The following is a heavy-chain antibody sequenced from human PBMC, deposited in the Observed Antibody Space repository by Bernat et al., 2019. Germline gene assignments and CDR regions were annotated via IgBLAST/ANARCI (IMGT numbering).Heavy chain of an antibody. CDR1: GFTFSNAW. Sequence: EVQLVESGGGLVKPGGSLRLSCAASGFTFSNAWMNWVRQAPGKGLEWVGRIRSITDGGTTDYAAPVQGRFTISRDDSKNTLYLQMNSLRAEDTAVYYCARAMVGTPSFDYWGQGTLVTVSS. V-gene: IGHV3-15*07. CDR3: ARAMVGTPSFDY. J-gene: IGHJ4*02. D-gene: IGHD1-7*01. CDR2: IRSITDGGTT.